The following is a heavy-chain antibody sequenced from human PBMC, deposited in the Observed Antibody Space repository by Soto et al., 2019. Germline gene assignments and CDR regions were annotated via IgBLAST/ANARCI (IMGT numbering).Heavy chain of an antibody. V-gene: IGHV1-18*01. J-gene: IGHJ6*03. CDR3: ARVGRQWLPQNYYYYMDV. D-gene: IGHD6-19*01. CDR1: GYTFTCYG. Sequence: GASVKVSCKASGYTFTCYGISWVRQAPGQGLEWMGWISAYNGNTNYAQKLQGRVTMTTDTSTSTAYMELRSLRSDDTAVYYCARVGRQWLPQNYYYYMDVWVKGTTVTVSS. CDR2: ISAYNGNT.